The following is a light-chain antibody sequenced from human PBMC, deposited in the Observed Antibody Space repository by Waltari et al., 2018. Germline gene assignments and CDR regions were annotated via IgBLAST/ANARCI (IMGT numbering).Light chain of an antibody. CDR2: WAS. J-gene: IGKJ2*03. CDR3: QQYYSIPRS. V-gene: IGKV4-1*01. CDR1: QSVLFSSNNENY. Sequence: DIVMTQSPDFLAVSLGERATINCKSSQSVLFSSNNENYLAWYQQKPGQPPKLPIYWASTRESGVPDRVSGSGSGTDFTLTISSLQAEDVAVYYCQQYYSIPRSFGQGTKLEIK.